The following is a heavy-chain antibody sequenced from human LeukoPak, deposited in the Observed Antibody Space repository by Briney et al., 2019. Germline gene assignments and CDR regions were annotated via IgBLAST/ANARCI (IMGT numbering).Heavy chain of an antibody. CDR3: ARISRGYYGSGSYYNVGYSYCMDV. V-gene: IGHV4-59*01. CDR1: GGSISSYH. D-gene: IGHD3-10*01. Sequence: SSETLSLTCTVSGGSISSYHWSWIRQPPGKGLEWIGYIYYSGSTKYNPSLKSRVIISVDTSKNQFSLRLSSVTAADTAAYYCARISRGYYGSGSYYNVGYSYCMDVWGKGTTVTVSS. CDR2: IYYSGST. J-gene: IGHJ6*03.